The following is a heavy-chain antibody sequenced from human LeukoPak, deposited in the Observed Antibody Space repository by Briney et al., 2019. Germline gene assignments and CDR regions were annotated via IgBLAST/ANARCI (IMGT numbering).Heavy chain of an antibody. CDR3: AKTASSSWGYFDH. CDR1: GFTFSSYW. V-gene: IGHV3-74*01. J-gene: IGHJ4*02. D-gene: IGHD6-13*01. Sequence: QPGGSLRLSCAASGFTFSSYWMHWVRQAPGKGLVWVSRINTDGSRTSYADSVKGRFTISRDNAKNTLYLQMNSLRAEDTAVYYCAKTASSSWGYFDHWGQGTLVTVSS. CDR2: INTDGSRT.